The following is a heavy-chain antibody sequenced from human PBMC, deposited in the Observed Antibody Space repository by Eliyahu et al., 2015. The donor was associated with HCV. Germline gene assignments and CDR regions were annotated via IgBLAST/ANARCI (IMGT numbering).Heavy chain of an antibody. Sequence: VESGGGLVKPGGSLRLSCAASGFTFSSYSMNWVRQAPGKGLEWVSSISSSSSYIYYADSVKGRFTISRDNAKNSLYLQMNSLRAEDTAVYYCARDWGWGPKDIVVVPVYYYYGMDVWGQGTTVTVSS. J-gene: IGHJ6*02. CDR2: ISSSSSYI. CDR1: GFTFSSYS. D-gene: IGHD2-2*01. CDR3: ARDWGWGPKDIVVVPVYYYYGMDV. V-gene: IGHV3-21*01.